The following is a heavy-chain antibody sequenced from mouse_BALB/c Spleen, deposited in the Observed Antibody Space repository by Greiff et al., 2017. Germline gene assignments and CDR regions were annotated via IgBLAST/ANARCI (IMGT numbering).Heavy chain of an antibody. CDR1: GFSLTGYG. CDR3: AREILYGYESLYAMDY. V-gene: IGHV2-6-7*01. CDR2: IWGDGST. J-gene: IGHJ4*01. D-gene: IGHD1-2*01. Sequence: QVQLKESGPGLVAPSQSLSITCTVSGFSLTGYGVNWVRQPPGKGLEWLGMIWGDGSTDYNSALKSRLSISKDNSKSQVFLKMNSLQTDDTARYYCAREILYGYESLYAMDYWGQGTSVTVSS.